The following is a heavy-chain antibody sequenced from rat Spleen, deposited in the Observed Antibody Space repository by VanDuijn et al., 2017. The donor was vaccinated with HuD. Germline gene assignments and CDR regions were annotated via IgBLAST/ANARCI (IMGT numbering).Heavy chain of an antibody. J-gene: IGHJ2*01. CDR3: ARDRGSFDY. D-gene: IGHD1-12*02. V-gene: IGHV2-43*01. CDR2: IWTGGST. Sequence: QVQLKESGPGLVQPSQTLSLTCTVSGFSLTSYHVSWVRQTPGKGLEWMGVIWTGGSTAYNLVLKSRLSINRDTSKSQVFLKMNSLQTEDTATYFCARDRGSFDYWGQGVMVTVSS. CDR1: GFSLTSYH.